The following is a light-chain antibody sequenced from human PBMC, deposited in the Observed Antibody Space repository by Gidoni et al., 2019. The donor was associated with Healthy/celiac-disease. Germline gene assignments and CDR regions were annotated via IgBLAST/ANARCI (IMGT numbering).Light chain of an antibody. J-gene: IGLJ2*01. CDR1: SSDVGGYSS. V-gene: IGLV2-8*01. Sequence: QSALTQPPSASGSPGQSVTISCTGTSSDVGGYSSVSWYQQHPGEAPKLMIYDVTKRPSGVPDRFSGSKSGNTASLTVSGLQAEDEADYYCSSYVGSDTLVFGGGTKVTVL. CDR3: SSYVGSDTLV. CDR2: DVT.